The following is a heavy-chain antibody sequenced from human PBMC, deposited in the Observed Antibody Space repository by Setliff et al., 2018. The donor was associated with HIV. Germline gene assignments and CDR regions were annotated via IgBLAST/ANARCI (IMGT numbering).Heavy chain of an antibody. CDR1: GFSLSTNGVG. CDR2: IYWDDDV. V-gene: IGHV2-5*02. Sequence: SGPTLVNPTQTLTLTCTFSGFSLSTNGVGVGWVRQPPGEGLEWLALIYWDDDVRYNPSLKRRLTITKDTSRNQVDLTVSNLDPVDTATYFCVHVSFYREVYFDAWGQGILVTVSS. D-gene: IGHD3-16*02. CDR3: VHVSFYREVYFDA. J-gene: IGHJ4*01.